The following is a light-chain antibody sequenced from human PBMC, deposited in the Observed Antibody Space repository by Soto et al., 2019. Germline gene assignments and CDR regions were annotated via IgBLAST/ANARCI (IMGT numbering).Light chain of an antibody. CDR3: QQYNNWPYT. Sequence: EILLTQSPATLSVSPGERATLSCRASQSVSSNLTWYQQKPGQAPRLLIYGASTRATGIPARFSGSGSGTEVTLTIAGLQSEDFAVYYCQQYNNWPYTFGQGTKLQIK. J-gene: IGKJ2*01. V-gene: IGKV3-15*01. CDR2: GAS. CDR1: QSVSSN.